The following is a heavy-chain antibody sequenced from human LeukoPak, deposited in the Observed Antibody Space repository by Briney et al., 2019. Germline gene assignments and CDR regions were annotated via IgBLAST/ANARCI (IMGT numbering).Heavy chain of an antibody. J-gene: IGHJ6*03. CDR2: INAGNGNT. V-gene: IGHV1-3*01. Sequence: ALVKVSCKASGYTFTSYAMHWVRQAPGQRLEWMGWINAGNGNTKYSQKFQGRVTITRDMSTSTAYMELSSLRSEDTAVYYCAADPLTPPLDYYYYMDVWGKGTTVTVSS. CDR1: GYTFTSYA. D-gene: IGHD3-9*01. CDR3: AADPLTPPLDYYYYMDV.